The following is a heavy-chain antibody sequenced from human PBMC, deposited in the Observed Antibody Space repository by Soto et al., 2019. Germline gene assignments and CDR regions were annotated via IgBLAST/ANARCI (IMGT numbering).Heavy chain of an antibody. CDR3: ARDPGYCTNGVCPIFDF. CDR2: MYHGGRT. J-gene: IGHJ4*02. D-gene: IGHD2-8*01. CDR1: GDSVTNYF. V-gene: IGHV4-59*02. Sequence: SETLSLTCTVSGDSVTNYFWSWSRQPPGKGLEWIGHMYHGGRTNYSPSLKRRVTMSIDSSKNQFSLNLISVTAADTAVYFCARDPGYCTNGVCPIFDFWGQGVLVTVSS.